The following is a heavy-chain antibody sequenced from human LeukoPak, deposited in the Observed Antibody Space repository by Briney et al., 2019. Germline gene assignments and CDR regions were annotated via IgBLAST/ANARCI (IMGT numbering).Heavy chain of an antibody. J-gene: IGHJ3*02. CDR3: ARKSSGNAFDI. V-gene: IGHV1-2*02. D-gene: IGHD3-22*01. CDR2: INPNSGGT. CDR1: GYTFTGYY. Sequence: ASVKVSCKASGYTFTGYYMHWVRQAPGQGLEWMGWINPNSGGTNYAQKFQGRVTMTRDTSTSTVYMELSSLRSEDTAVYYCARKSSGNAFDIWGQGTMVTVSS.